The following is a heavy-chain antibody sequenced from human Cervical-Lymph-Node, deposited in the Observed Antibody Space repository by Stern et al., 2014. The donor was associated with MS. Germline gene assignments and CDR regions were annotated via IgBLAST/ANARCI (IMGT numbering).Heavy chain of an antibody. CDR1: GGSINNHF. D-gene: IGHD3-22*01. J-gene: IGHJ5*01. CDR3: ARAFYYDSSGYYYDS. Sequence: QLQLQESGPGLVKPSETLSLTCSVSGGSINNHFWSWIRQSPGKGLEWIGYIFYSGSTYYNPSLKSRVTISVDTAKNQFSLRLSSVTAADTAVYYCARAFYYDSSGYYYDSWGQGTLVTVSS. V-gene: IGHV4-59*11. CDR2: IFYSGST.